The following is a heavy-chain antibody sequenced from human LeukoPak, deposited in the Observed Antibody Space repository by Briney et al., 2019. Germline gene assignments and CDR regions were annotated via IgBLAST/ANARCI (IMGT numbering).Heavy chain of an antibody. V-gene: IGHV3-9*01. Sequence: PGGSLRLSCAASGFTVSSNYMSWVRQAPGKGLEWVSGISWNSGSMGYADSVKGRFTISRDNAKNSLYLQMNSLRAEDTALYYCAKAYCSSTSCYSDYWGQGTLVTVSS. D-gene: IGHD2-2*01. CDR1: GFTVSSNY. J-gene: IGHJ4*02. CDR3: AKAYCSSTSCYSDY. CDR2: ISWNSGSM.